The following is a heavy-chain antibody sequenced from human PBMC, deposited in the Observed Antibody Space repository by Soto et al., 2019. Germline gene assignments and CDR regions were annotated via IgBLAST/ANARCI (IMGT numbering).Heavy chain of an antibody. CDR3: ANSGSVAAAGIFDY. D-gene: IGHD6-13*01. CDR2: ISGSGGST. J-gene: IGHJ4*02. Sequence: PGGSLRLSCAASRFTFSSYAMSWVRQAPGKGLEWVSAISGSGGSTYYADSVKGRFTISRDNSKNTLYLQMNSLRAEDTAVYYCANSGSVAAAGIFDYWGQGTLVTVSS. V-gene: IGHV3-23*01. CDR1: RFTFSSYA.